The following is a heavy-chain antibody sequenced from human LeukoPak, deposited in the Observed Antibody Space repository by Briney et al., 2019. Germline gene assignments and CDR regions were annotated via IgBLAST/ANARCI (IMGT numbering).Heavy chain of an antibody. CDR2: ISYDGSNK. V-gene: IGHV3-30*18. Sequence: GRSLRLSCAASGFTFSSYGMHWVRQAPGKGLEWVAVISYDGSNKYYADSVKGRFTTSRDNSKNTLYLQMNSLRAGDTAVYYCAKDSGQQTTWYYGMDVWGQGTTVTVSS. D-gene: IGHD4-11*01. CDR3: AKDSGQQTTWYYGMDV. CDR1: GFTFSSYG. J-gene: IGHJ6*02.